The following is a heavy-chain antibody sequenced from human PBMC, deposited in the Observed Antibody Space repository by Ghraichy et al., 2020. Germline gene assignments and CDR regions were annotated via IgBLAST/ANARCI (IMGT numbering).Heavy chain of an antibody. Sequence: SQTLSLICTVSGALFDSYYWSWVREIPGEGLQWIGYIYYIGTTNYNPSLESRVTISIDTSRRHLSLRLNSVTAADTAVYYCARTGQRSLDVWGQGTSVIVS. CDR2: IYYIGTT. V-gene: IGHV4-59*01. D-gene: IGHD1-1*01. CDR1: GALFDSYY. J-gene: IGHJ6*02. CDR3: ARTGQRSLDV.